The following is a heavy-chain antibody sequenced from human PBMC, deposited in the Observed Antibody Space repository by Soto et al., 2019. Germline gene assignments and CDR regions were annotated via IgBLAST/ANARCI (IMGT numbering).Heavy chain of an antibody. V-gene: IGHV3-30*18. J-gene: IGHJ4*02. CDR3: AKDYYDLEEGYYFDY. CDR2: ISYDGSNK. CDR1: GFTFSSYG. Sequence: GGSLRLSCAASGFTFSSYGMHWVRQAPGKGLEWVAVISYDGSNKYYADSVKGRFTISRDNSKNTLYLQMNSLRAEDTAVYYCAKDYYDLEEGYYFDYWGQGTLVTVSS. D-gene: IGHD3-3*01.